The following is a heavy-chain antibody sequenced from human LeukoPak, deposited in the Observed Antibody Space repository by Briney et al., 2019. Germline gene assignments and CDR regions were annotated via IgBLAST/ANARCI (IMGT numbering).Heavy chain of an antibody. Sequence: ASVKVSCKASGYTFTGYYMHWVRQAPGQGLEWMGRINPNSGGANYAQKFQGWVTMTRDTSISTAYMELSRLRSDDTAVYYCARPRQSSTSCYGDWGQRTLVTVSS. D-gene: IGHD2-2*01. V-gene: IGHV1-2*04. CDR1: GYTFTGYY. CDR2: INPNSGGA. CDR3: ARPRQSSTSCYGD. J-gene: IGHJ4*02.